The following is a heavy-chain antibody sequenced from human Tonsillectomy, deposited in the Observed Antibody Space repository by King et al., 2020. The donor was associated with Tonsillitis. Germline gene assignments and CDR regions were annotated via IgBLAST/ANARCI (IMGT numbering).Heavy chain of an antibody. D-gene: IGHD3-16*01. V-gene: IGHV3-23*04. CDR2: ISISGVIT. Sequence: VQLVESGGGLVQPGGSLRLSCAASGFTFSTYAMSWVRQAQGKGREWVSAISISGVITYYADSVKGRFTISRDNSKNTLYLQMNSLRVEDTAIYYCATEIRPNDYWGQGTLVTVAS. J-gene: IGHJ4*02. CDR1: GFTFSTYA. CDR3: ATEIRPNDY.